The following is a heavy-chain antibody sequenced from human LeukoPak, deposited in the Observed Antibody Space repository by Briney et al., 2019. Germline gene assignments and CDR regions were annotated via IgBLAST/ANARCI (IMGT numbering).Heavy chain of an antibody. CDR1: GGSKSPFY. CDR2: VYTTGST. D-gene: IGHD3-10*01. CDR3: ARHEARAFDY. Sequence: SETLSLTCTVSGGSKSPFYWSWIRQPPGKGLEWIGYVYTTGSTKYNPSLNSRVAIPVDTSKNHFSLKLKSVTAADTAVYFCARHEARAFDYWGQGTLVTVSS. J-gene: IGHJ4*02. V-gene: IGHV4-4*09.